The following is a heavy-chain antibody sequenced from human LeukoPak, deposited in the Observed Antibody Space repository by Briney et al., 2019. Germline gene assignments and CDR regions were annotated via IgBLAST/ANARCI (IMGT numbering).Heavy chain of an antibody. Sequence: GESLRLSCAASGLTFNSCAMTWVRQAPGKGLEWVSSITGNGGRAVYTDSVKGRFTISRDNSKNTLFLHMNSLRVEDTASYFCTTDRYGDDIGAFGPWGQGTLVTVSS. V-gene: IGHV3-23*01. CDR2: ITGNGGRA. D-gene: IGHD3-9*01. CDR3: TTDRYGDDIGAFGP. J-gene: IGHJ5*02. CDR1: GLTFNSCA.